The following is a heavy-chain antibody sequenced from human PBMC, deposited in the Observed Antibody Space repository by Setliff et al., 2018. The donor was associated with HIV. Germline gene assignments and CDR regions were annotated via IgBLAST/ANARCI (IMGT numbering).Heavy chain of an antibody. CDR3: ARQLSNSLDL. CDR2: ISPHNGDK. Sequence: ASVKVSCKASGYTFTDFFIHWVRQAPGQGLEWMGWISPHNGDKNILQRFRGRVTMTTDTSFSTAYMELSGLRSDDPAMYYCARQLSNSLDLWGQGTLVTVSS. D-gene: IGHD7-27*01. J-gene: IGHJ5*02. CDR1: GYTFTDFF. V-gene: IGHV1-2*02.